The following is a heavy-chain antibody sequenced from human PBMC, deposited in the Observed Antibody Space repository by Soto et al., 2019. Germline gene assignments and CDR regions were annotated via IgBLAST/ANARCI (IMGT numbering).Heavy chain of an antibody. CDR1: GYTFTSYG. D-gene: IGHD3-9*01. CDR2: ISAYNGNT. V-gene: IGHV1-18*01. Sequence: QVQLVQSGAEVKKPGASVKVSCKASGYTFTSYGISWVRQAPGQGLEWMGWISAYNGNTNYAQKLQGRVTMTTDTSTSTAYMELRSLRSDDSAVYYCARVRGYYYILTGSGHADAFDIWGQGTMVTVSS. CDR3: ARVRGYYYILTGSGHADAFDI. J-gene: IGHJ3*02.